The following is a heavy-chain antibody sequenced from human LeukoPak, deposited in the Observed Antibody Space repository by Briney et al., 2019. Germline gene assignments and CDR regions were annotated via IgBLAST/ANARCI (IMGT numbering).Heavy chain of an antibody. CDR1: GFTFRTYA. D-gene: IGHD5-24*01. CDR3: AKRTMSAFDS. J-gene: IGHJ4*02. Sequence: GRSLRLSCTASGFTFRTYAMNWVRQAPGKGLEWLSGISGSGNGTYYADSVKGRFIISRDNSKNMVYLQMNSLTVEDTATYYCAKRTMSAFDSWGQGTLLIVSS. V-gene: IGHV3-23*01. CDR2: ISGSGNGT.